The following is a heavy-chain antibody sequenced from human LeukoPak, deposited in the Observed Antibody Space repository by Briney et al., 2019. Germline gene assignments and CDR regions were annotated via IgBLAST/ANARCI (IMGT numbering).Heavy chain of an antibody. D-gene: IGHD2-15*01. CDR2: INQDGSEK. CDR3: ARSAYDYSEGTY. V-gene: IGHV3-7*01. Sequence: PGGSLRLSCAASGFTFRSNWMSWVRQAPGKGLEWVANINQDGSEKYYVDSVTGRFTISRDNAENSLYLHMNSLRAEDTAVYYCARSAYDYSEGTYWGQGTLVSVSS. CDR1: GFTFRSNW. J-gene: IGHJ4*02.